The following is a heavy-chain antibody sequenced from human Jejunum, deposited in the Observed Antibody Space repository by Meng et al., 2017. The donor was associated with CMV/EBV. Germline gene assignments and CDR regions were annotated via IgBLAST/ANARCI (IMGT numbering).Heavy chain of an antibody. Sequence: RLTMQGTGSGWCKPSETPSRTCTVSCGSIGGSSYQWVWVRQPPGKGLEWIGTVYNNGITSYTPSLKSRLITSVDTSKNQFSLELTSVTAADTAVYYCARAGEGIAIFGLVIMKFDYWGQGTLVTVSS. CDR1: CGSIGGSSYQ. V-gene: IGHV4-39*06. D-gene: IGHD3-3*01. CDR3: ARAGEGIAIFGLVIMKFDY. J-gene: IGHJ4*02. CDR2: VYNNGIT.